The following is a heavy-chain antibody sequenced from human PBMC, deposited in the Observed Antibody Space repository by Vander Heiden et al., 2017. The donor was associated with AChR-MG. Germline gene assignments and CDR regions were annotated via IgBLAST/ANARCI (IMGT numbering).Heavy chain of an antibody. CDR3: TSKRFLEWLFPG. CDR1: GGSISSSSYY. CDR2: IYYSGST. J-gene: IGHJ4*02. D-gene: IGHD3-3*01. Sequence: QLQLQESGPGLVKPSETLSLTCTVSGGSISSSSYYWGWIRQPPGKGLEWIGSIYYSGSTYYNPSLKSRVTISVDTSKNQFSLKLSSVTAADTAVYYCTSKRFLEWLFPGWGQGTLVTVSS. V-gene: IGHV4-39*01.